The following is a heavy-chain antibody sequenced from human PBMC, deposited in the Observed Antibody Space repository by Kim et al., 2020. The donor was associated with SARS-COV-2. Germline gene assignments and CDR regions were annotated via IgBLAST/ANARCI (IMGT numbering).Heavy chain of an antibody. CDR2: IWYDGSNK. Sequence: GGSLRLSCAASGFTFSSYGMHWVRQAPGKGLEWVAVIWYDGSNKYYADSVKGRFTISRDNSKNTLYLQMNSLRAEDTAVYYCARDHPSRAAGLDYWGQGTLVTVSS. CDR3: ARDHPSRAAGLDY. CDR1: GFTFSSYG. D-gene: IGHD6-13*01. V-gene: IGHV3-33*01. J-gene: IGHJ4*02.